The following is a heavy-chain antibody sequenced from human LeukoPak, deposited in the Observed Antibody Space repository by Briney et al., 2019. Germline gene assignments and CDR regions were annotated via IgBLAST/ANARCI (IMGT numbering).Heavy chain of an antibody. Sequence: ASVKVSFKASGYTFTGYYMHWARQAPGQGLEWIGWINPNSGGTNYAQKFQGRVTMTRDTSISTAYLEPGGLTSDDTAVYYCARVQWTGAFDIWGQGTMVTVSS. J-gene: IGHJ3*02. CDR1: GYTFTGYY. D-gene: IGHD6-19*01. CDR2: INPNSGGT. V-gene: IGHV1-2*02. CDR3: ARVQWTGAFDI.